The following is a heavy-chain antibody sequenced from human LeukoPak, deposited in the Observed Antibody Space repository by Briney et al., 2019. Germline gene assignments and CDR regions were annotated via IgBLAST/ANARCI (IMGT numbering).Heavy chain of an antibody. V-gene: IGHV4-34*01. CDR3: GRRATIYYYMDV. Sequence: SETLSLTCAVYDGSFSVYYWTWIRQPPGKALEWIGEINRSRHTNYNPSLKTRVTISVDTSKYQFSLKLSSVTAADTAVYYCGRRATIYYYMDVWAKGTTVTVSS. J-gene: IGHJ6*03. CDR1: DGSFSVYY. D-gene: IGHD5-24*01. CDR2: INRSRHT.